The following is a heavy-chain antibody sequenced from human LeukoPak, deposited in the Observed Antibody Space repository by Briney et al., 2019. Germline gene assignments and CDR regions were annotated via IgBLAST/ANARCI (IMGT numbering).Heavy chain of an antibody. D-gene: IGHD6-13*01. J-gene: IGHJ4*02. Sequence: PGGSLRLSCAASGFTFSSYGMHWVRQAPGKGLEWVAVIWYDGSNKYYADSVKGRFTISRDNSKNTLYLQMNSLRAEDTAVYYCARDRKVGPFSSPFDYWGQGTLVTVSS. CDR2: IWYDGSNK. CDR1: GFTFSSYG. CDR3: ARDRKVGPFSSPFDY. V-gene: IGHV3-33*01.